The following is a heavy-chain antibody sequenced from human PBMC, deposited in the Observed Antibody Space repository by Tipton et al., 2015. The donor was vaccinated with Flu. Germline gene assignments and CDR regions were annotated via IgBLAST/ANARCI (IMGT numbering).Heavy chain of an antibody. D-gene: IGHD3-10*01. V-gene: IGHV4-61*09. Sequence: TLSLTCTVSGGSISSSSYYWTWIRQPAGKGLEWIGQIYTSGSTKYNPSLKSRVTMSLDTSKNQFSLKMSSVTAADTAVYYCARDQGFGAGLTYDYYGMDVWGQGTTVTVSS. CDR3: ARDQGFGAGLTYDYYGMDV. J-gene: IGHJ6*02. CDR2: IYTSGST. CDR1: GGSISSSSYY.